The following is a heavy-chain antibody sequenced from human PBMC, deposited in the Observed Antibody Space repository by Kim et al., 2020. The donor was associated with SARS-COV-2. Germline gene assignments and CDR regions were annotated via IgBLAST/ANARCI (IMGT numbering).Heavy chain of an antibody. CDR2: ISGSGGST. V-gene: IGHV3-23*01. J-gene: IGHJ4*02. CDR1: GFTFSSYA. D-gene: IGHD3-10*01. CDR3: AKDSTMVRGESKNYYFDY. Sequence: GGSLRLSCAASGFTFSSYAMSWVRQAPGKGLEWVSAISGSGGSTYYADSVKGRFTISRDNSKNTLYLQMNSLRAEDTAVYYCAKDSTMVRGESKNYYFDYWGQGTLVTVSS.